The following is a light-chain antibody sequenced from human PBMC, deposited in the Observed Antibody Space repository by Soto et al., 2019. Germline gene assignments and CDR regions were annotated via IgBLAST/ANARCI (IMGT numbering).Light chain of an antibody. CDR3: QQRSNWPPIT. J-gene: IGKJ3*01. CDR1: QSVSSS. V-gene: IGKV3-11*01. CDR2: DAS. Sequence: EIVLTQSPATLSLSPGERATLSCRASQSVSSSLAWYQRKPGQAPRLLIYDASTRATGIPARFSGSGSGTDFTLTISSLEPEDFAVYYCQQRSNWPPITFGPGTKVDIK.